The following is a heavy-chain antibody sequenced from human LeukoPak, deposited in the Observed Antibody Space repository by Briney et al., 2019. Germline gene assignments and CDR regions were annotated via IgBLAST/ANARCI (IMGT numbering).Heavy chain of an antibody. V-gene: IGHV5-51*01. Sequence: AGESLKISCKGSGYSYTSYWIAWVRQMPGKGLEWVGIIFPGDSDTTYSPSFQGQVTISADKSISTAYLQWSSLRASDTAMYYCARLGYCTGTSCGRDDLYFDYWGQGTLVTVSS. CDR1: GYSYTSYW. CDR3: ARLGYCTGTSCGRDDLYFDY. CDR2: IFPGDSDT. J-gene: IGHJ4*02. D-gene: IGHD2-8*02.